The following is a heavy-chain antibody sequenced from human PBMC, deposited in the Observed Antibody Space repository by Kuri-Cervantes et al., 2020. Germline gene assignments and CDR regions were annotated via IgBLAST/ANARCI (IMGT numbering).Heavy chain of an antibody. CDR2: IWYDGSNK. CDR1: GFPFSNYG. Sequence: GESLKTPCAAFGFPFSNYGMHWVRQAPGKGLEWVAVIWYDGSNKYYADSVEGRFTISRDNSKNTLYLQMNSLRAEDTAVYYCAKAGYSSSWYDYYYYYLDVWGKGTTVTVSS. J-gene: IGHJ6*03. CDR3: AKAGYSSSWYDYYYYYLDV. V-gene: IGHV3-33*06. D-gene: IGHD6-13*01.